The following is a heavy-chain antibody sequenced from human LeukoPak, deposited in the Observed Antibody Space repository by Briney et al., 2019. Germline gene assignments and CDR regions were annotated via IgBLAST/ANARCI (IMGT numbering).Heavy chain of an antibody. V-gene: IGHV3-15*01. CDR1: GFTFSNAW. CDR2: IKSKTDGGTT. Sequence: PGGSLRLSCAASGFTFSNAWMTWVRQAPGKGRNWVGRIKSKTDGGTTDYAAPVKGRFTISRDDSKNTLYLQMNSLKTEDTAVYYCTTTYSSSWYREGFDYWGQGTLVTVSS. D-gene: IGHD6-13*01. J-gene: IGHJ4*02. CDR3: TTTYSSSWYREGFDY.